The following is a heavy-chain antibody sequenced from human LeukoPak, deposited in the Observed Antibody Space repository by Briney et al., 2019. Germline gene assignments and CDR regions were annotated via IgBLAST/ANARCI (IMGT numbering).Heavy chain of an antibody. V-gene: IGHV4-59*01. CDR1: GGSISSYY. D-gene: IGHD3-3*01. CDR3: ARVGHYDLWSGYYTGRKSANLNWFDP. CDR2: IYYSGST. J-gene: IGHJ5*02. Sequence: PSETLSLTCTVSGGSISSYYWSWIRQPPGKGLEWIGYIYYSGSTNYNPSLKSRVTISVDTSKNQFSLKLSSVTAADTAVYYCARVGHYDLWSGYYTGRKSANLNWFDPWGQGTLVTVSS.